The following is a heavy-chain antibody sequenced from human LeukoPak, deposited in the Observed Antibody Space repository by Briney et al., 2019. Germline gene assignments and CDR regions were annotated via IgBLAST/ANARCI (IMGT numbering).Heavy chain of an antibody. D-gene: IGHD2-2*02. J-gene: IGHJ6*03. CDR2: ISAYNGNT. CDR3: ANTLGPFYYYYYMDV. V-gene: IGHV1-18*01. CDR1: GYTFTSYG. Sequence: ASVKVSCKASGYTFTSYGISWVRQAPGQGLEWMGWISAYNGNTNYAQKLQGRVTMTTDTSTSTAYMELRSLRSDDTAVYYCANTLGPFYYYYYMDVWGKGTTVTVSS.